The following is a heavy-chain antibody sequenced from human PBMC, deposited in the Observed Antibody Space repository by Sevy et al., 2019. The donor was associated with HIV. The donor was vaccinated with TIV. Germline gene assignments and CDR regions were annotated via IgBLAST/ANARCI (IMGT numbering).Heavy chain of an antibody. V-gene: IGHV3-33*01. Sequence: GGSLRLSCAGSGFTPSTYGTHWVRQAPGKGLEWVAVIGYDGNNKYYADSVKGRFTISRDNSKNTLFLQMDSLRAEDTAVYYCARDPRMYGDYLLAYFDYWGQGALVTVSS. CDR1: GFTPSTYG. J-gene: IGHJ4*02. CDR3: ARDPRMYGDYLLAYFDY. CDR2: IGYDGNNK. D-gene: IGHD2-8*01.